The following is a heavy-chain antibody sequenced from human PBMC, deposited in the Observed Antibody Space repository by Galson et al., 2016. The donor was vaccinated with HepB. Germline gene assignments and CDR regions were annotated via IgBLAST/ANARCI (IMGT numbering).Heavy chain of an antibody. CDR3: AKGGRLDWYDFHF. Sequence: SLRLSCAGSGFSFSDYGMHWVRQAPGKGLQWVAVIANDGRNRYYADSFKGRFTISRDNSKNTLYLQMNSLRPDDTAVYYCAKGGRLDWYDFHFWGQGTLVTVSS. CDR1: GFSFSDYG. CDR2: IANDGRNR. V-gene: IGHV3-30*18. D-gene: IGHD6-13*01. J-gene: IGHJ4*02.